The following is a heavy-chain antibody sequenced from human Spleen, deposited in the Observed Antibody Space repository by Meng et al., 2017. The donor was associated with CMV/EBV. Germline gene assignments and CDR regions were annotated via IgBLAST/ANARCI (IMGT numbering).Heavy chain of an antibody. D-gene: IGHD2-15*01. Sequence: SVKVSCKASGFTFTTFGVQWVRQTRGQRLEWIGWIVVDSGNTNYAQKFQERVTFISGMSTSTAYMELTSLISEDTAVYYCAADPSGYCGATNCPPPRYWGQGTLVTVSS. CDR2: IVVDSGNT. J-gene: IGHJ4*02. CDR1: GFTFTTFG. CDR3: AADPSGYCGATNCPPPRY. V-gene: IGHV1-58*01.